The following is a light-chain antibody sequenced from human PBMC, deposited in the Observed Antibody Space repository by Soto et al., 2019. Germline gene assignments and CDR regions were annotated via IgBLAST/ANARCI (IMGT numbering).Light chain of an antibody. V-gene: IGLV2-11*01. CDR1: NSDVGSYNY. CDR2: DVS. J-gene: IGLJ1*01. Sequence: QSALTQPRSVSGSPGQSVTISCTGTNSDVGSYNYVSWYQQHPGKAPKLMISDVSQRPSGVPDRFSGSKSGNTASLTISGLQAADEADYYCSLYTSENTYVFGTGTKLTVL. CDR3: SLYTSENTYV.